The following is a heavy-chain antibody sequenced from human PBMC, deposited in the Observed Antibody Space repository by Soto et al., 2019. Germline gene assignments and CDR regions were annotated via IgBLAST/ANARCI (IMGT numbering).Heavy chain of an antibody. J-gene: IGHJ4*02. CDR1: GGSISRGGYY. V-gene: IGHV4-31*03. CDR2: IYYSGST. CDR3: ARSAGYCSGGSCPRVDFDY. D-gene: IGHD2-15*01. Sequence: QVQLQESGPGLVKPSQTLSLTCTVSGGSISRGGYYWSWIRQHPGKGLPWIGYIYYSGSTYYNPSLKSRVTISVGTSKNQFSLKLSSVPAAHTPVYYCARSAGYCSGGSCPRVDFDYWGQGTLVTVSS.